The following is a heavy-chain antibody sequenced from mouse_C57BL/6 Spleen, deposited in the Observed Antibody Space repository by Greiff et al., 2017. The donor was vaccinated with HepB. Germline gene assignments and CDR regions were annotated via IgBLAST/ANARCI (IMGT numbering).Heavy chain of an antibody. CDR1: GYTFTSYW. D-gene: IGHD2-4*01. J-gene: IGHJ4*01. CDR2: IYPGSGST. CDR3: ARSPYDYDGPGAMDY. V-gene: IGHV1-55*01. Sequence: QVQLQQPGAELVKPGASVKMSCKASGYTFTSYWITWVKQRPGQGLEWIGDIYPGSGSTNYNEKFKSKATLTVDTSSSTAYMQLSSLTSEDSAVYYCARSPYDYDGPGAMDYWGQGTSVTVSS.